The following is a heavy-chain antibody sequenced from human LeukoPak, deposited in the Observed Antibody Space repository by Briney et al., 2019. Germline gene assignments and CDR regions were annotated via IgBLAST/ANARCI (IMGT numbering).Heavy chain of an antibody. CDR2: INPNSGGT. J-gene: IGHJ4*02. V-gene: IGHV1-2*02. CDR3: ARSITMVRGGNSDY. CDR1: GYSFTGYY. D-gene: IGHD3-10*01. Sequence: ASVKVSCKASGYSFTGYYMQWVRQAPGQGLEWMGWINPNSGGTNYAQKFQGRVTMTRDTSISTAYMELSRLRSDDTAVYYCARSITMVRGGNSDYWGQGTLVTVSS.